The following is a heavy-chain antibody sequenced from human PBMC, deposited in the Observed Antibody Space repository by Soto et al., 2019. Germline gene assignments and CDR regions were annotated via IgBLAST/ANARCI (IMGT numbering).Heavy chain of an antibody. D-gene: IGHD3-9*01. CDR1: GCSVSRSW. V-gene: IGHV5-51*01. CDR2: IYPGDSDT. CDR3: ASSYYDILTGCSRQLDY. Sequence: VKISGEGSGCSVSRSWMGSDRQMHGKGLEWMGIIYPGDSDTRYSPSFQGQVTISADKSISTAYLQWSSLKASDTAMYYFASSYYDILTGCSRQLDYWGQGNLVTVSS. J-gene: IGHJ4*02.